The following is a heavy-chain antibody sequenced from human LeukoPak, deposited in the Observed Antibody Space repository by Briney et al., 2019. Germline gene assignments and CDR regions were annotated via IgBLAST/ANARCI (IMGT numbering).Heavy chain of an antibody. CDR3: AREDYDSSGYYHGTY. V-gene: IGHV4-61*01. CDR1: GGSVSSGSYY. D-gene: IGHD3-22*01. J-gene: IGHJ4*02. CDR2: IYYSGST. Sequence: SETLSLTCTVSGGSVSSGSYYWSWIRQPPGKGLEWIGYIYYSGSTNYNPSLKSRVTISVDTSKNQFSLKLSSVTAADTAVYYCAREDYDSSGYYHGTYWGQGTLVTVSS.